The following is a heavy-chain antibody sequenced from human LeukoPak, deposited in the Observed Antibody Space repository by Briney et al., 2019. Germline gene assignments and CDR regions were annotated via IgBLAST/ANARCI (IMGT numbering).Heavy chain of an antibody. D-gene: IGHD2-15*01. CDR3: ARVGCSGGSCKQYYFDY. CDR1: GGSISSGGYY. J-gene: IGHJ4*02. V-gene: IGHV4-31*03. Sequence: SQTLSLTCTVSGGSISSGGYYWSWIRQHPGKGLEWIGYIYYSGSTYYNPSLKSRATISVDTSKNQFSLKLSSVTAADTAVYYCARVGCSGGSCKQYYFDYWGQGTLVTVSS. CDR2: IYYSGST.